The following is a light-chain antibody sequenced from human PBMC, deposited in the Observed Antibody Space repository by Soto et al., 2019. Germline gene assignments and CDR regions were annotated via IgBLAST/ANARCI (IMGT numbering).Light chain of an antibody. J-gene: IGKJ5*01. CDR1: QSVSSY. V-gene: IGKV3-11*01. CDR3: QQRNNWPPIT. CDR2: DAS. Sequence: EIVLPQSPATLSLSPGERATLSCRASQSVSSYLAWYQQKPGQAPRLLIYDASTRATGVPARFSGSGSGADFTLTISSLEPEDFALYYCQQRNNWPPITFGQGTRLEIK.